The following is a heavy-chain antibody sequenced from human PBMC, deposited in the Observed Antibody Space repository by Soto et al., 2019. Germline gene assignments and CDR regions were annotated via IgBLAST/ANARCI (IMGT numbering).Heavy chain of an antibody. CDR2: IYTSGST. Sequence: SEALSLTCTVSGGSISSYYWSWIRQPAGKGLEWIGRIYTSGSTNYNPSLKSRVTMSVDTSKNQFSLKLSSVTAADTAVYYCARDPVSSGWTNFDYWGQGTLVTVS. D-gene: IGHD6-19*01. J-gene: IGHJ4*02. V-gene: IGHV4-4*07. CDR3: ARDPVSSGWTNFDY. CDR1: GGSISSYY.